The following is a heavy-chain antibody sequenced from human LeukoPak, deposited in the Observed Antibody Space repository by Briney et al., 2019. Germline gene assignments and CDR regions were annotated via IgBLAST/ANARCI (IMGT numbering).Heavy chain of an antibody. CDR1: GFTFSGST. J-gene: IGHJ4*02. Sequence: GGSLRLSCAASGFTFSGSTIHWVRQTSGKGLEWVGRIRNKASNYATLYAASVRGRFTISRDDSKNTAYLQMNSLRTEDTAVYYCAKDLLDIAAAEDWGQGTLVTVSS. CDR2: IRNKASNYAT. CDR3: AKDLLDIAAAED. V-gene: IGHV3-73*01. D-gene: IGHD6-13*01.